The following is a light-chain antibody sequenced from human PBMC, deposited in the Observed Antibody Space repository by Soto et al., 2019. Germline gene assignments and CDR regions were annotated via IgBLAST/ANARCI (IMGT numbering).Light chain of an antibody. CDR2: EVN. V-gene: IGLV2-8*01. CDR3: SSYAGSSNV. Sequence: LTQPPSASGSPGQSVAISCTGTSSDVGGYNYVSWYQQHPGKAPKLMIYEVNKRPSGVPDRFSGSKSGNTASLTVSGLQAEDEADYYCSSYAGSSNVLGTGTKVTVL. CDR1: SSDVGGYNY. J-gene: IGLJ1*01.